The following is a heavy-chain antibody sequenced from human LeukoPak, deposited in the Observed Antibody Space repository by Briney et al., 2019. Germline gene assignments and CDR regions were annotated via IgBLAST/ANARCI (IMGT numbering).Heavy chain of an antibody. CDR2: ISYDGSNK. J-gene: IGHJ3*02. Sequence: GRSLRLSCAASGFTFSSYAMHWVRQAPGKGLEWVAVISYDGSNKYYADSVKGRFTISRDNSKNTLYLQMNSLRAEDTAVYYCARDMVRGGFDAFDIWAKGQWSPSLQ. V-gene: IGHV3-30-3*01. D-gene: IGHD3-10*01. CDR3: ARDMVRGGFDAFDI. CDR1: GFTFSSYA.